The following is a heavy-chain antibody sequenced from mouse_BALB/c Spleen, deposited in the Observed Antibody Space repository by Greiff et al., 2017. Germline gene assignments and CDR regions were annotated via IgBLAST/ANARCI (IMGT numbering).Heavy chain of an antibody. CDR2: ISYDGSN. D-gene: IGHD2-14*01. CDR3: ANYRYDVGAMDY. J-gene: IGHJ4*01. CDR1: GYSITSGYY. Sequence: EVKLMESGPGLVKPSQSLSLTCSVTGYSITSGYYWNWIRQFPGNKLEWMGYISYDGSNNYNPSLKNRISITRDTSKNQFFLKLNSVTTEDTATYYCANYRYDVGAMDYWGQGTSVTVSS. V-gene: IGHV3-6*02.